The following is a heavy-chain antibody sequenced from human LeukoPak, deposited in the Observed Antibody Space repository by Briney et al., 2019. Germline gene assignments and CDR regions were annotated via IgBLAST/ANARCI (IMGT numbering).Heavy chain of an antibody. CDR2: IIPILGIA. CDR3: ARGFQLLPPYYYYGMDV. V-gene: IGHV1-69*02. D-gene: IGHD2-15*01. J-gene: IGHJ6*02. Sequence: SPRLSCKASVVTSSIYTTSCVSPTPRQRLGSMGRIIPILGIANYAQKFQGRVTISADKSTSTAYMELSSLRSEDTAVYYCARGFQLLPPYYYYGMDVWGQGTTVTVSS. CDR1: VVTSSIYT.